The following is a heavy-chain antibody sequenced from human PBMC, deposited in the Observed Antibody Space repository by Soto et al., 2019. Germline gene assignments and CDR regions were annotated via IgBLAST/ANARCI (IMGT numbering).Heavy chain of an antibody. CDR1: GGSISSSNW. V-gene: IGHV4-4*02. CDR2: IYHSGST. J-gene: IGHJ6*02. D-gene: IGHD1-26*01. CDR3: ARVSGSYYYGMDV. Sequence: QVQLQESGPGLVKPSGTLSLTCAVSGGSISSSNWWCWVRKPPGKGLEWIEEIYHSGSTNYNPSLMSRATISVDKSKNQFSLQLSSATAADTAVYYCARVSGSYYYGMDVWGQGITVTVSS.